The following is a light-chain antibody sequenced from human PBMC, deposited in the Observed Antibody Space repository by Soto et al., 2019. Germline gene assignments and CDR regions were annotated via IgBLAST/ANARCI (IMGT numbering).Light chain of an antibody. V-gene: IGKV3-20*01. CDR3: QQYGTSPVT. J-gene: IGKJ1*01. CDR1: QSVRSSY. Sequence: EIVLTQSPGTLSLSPGERATLSCRASQSVRSSYLAWYQQKPGQAPRLLIYGASSRATGIPDRFSGSGSGTDFTLTISRLEPEDFAVFYCQQYGTSPVTFGQGTKLEIK. CDR2: GAS.